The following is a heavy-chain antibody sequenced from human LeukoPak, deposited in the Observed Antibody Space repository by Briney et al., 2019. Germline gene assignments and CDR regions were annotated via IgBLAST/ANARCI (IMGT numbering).Heavy chain of an antibody. CDR1: GYTFTSYD. V-gene: IGHV1-8*03. D-gene: IGHD5-12*01. J-gene: IGHJ4*02. CDR3: AKSSGYTWEIDY. Sequence: ASVKVSCRASGYTFTSYDINWVRQATGQGLEWMGWMNPNSGNTGYAQKFQGRVTITRNTSISTAYMELSSLRSEDTAVYYCAKSSGYTWEIDYWGQGTLVTVSS. CDR2: MNPNSGNT.